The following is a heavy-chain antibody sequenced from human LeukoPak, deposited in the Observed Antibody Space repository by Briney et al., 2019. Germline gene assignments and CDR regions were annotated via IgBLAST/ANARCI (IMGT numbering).Heavy chain of an antibody. Sequence: SVKVSCKASGGTFSSYAISWVRQAPGQGLEWMGRIIPIFGTANYAQKFQGRVTITTDESTSTAYMELSSLRSEDTAVYYCARWNDYSNLYNWFDPWGEGTLVTVSS. CDR3: ARWNDYSNLYNWFDP. CDR1: GGTFSSYA. V-gene: IGHV1-69*05. D-gene: IGHD4-11*01. J-gene: IGHJ5*02. CDR2: IIPIFGTA.